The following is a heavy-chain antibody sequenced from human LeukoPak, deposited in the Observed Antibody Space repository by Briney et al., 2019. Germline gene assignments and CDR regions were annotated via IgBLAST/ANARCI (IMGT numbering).Heavy chain of an antibody. D-gene: IGHD6-19*01. CDR3: TRSSGWPYYYYGMDV. CDR1: GFTFSNYA. CDR2: IRSKAYGGTT. V-gene: IGHV3-49*04. J-gene: IGHJ6*02. Sequence: GGSLRLSCAASGFTFSNYAMTWVRQAPGKGLEWVGFIRSKAYGGTTGYAASVKGRFTISRDDSKSIAYLQMNSLKTEDTAVYYCTRSSGWPYYYYGMDVWGQGTTVTVSS.